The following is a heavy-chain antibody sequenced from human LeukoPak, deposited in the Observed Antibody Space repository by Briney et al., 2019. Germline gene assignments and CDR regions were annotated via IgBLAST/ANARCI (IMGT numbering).Heavy chain of an antibody. CDR1: GFTFDDYA. V-gene: IGHV3-9*01. Sequence: GRSLTLSCAASGFTFDDYAMHWVRQVPGKGLEWVSGISWNSGSIAYADSVKGRFTISRDNAKNSLYLQMNSLRGEDTAVYYCARAGQEWFGELDYWGQGTLVTVSS. J-gene: IGHJ4*02. CDR2: ISWNSGSI. D-gene: IGHD3-10*01. CDR3: ARAGQEWFGELDY.